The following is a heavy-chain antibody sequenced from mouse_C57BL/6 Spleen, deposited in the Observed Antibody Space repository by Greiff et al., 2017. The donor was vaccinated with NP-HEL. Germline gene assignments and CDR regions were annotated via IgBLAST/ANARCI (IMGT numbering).Heavy chain of an antibody. V-gene: IGHV3-6*01. CDR1: GYSITSGYY. D-gene: IGHD2-5*01. CDR3: ARGRDYYSNPFAY. J-gene: IGHJ3*01. Sequence: EVKLEESGPGLVKPSQSLSLTCSVTGYSITSGYYWNWIRQFPGNKLEWMGYISYDGSNNYNPSLKNRISITRDTSKNQFFLKLNSVTTEDTATYYCARGRDYYSNPFAYWGQGTLVTVSA. CDR2: ISYDGSN.